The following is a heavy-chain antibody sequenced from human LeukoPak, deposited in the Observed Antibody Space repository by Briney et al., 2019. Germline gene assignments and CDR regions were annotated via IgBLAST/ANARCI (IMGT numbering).Heavy chain of an antibody. D-gene: IGHD6-13*01. Sequence: SVKVSCKASGGTFSSYAISWVRQAPGQGLEWMGGTIPIFGTANYAQKFQGRVTITADESTSTAYMELSSLRSEDTAVYYCAREEVWDSSSWYYIEGWGQGTLVTVSS. CDR3: AREEVWDSSSWYYIEG. V-gene: IGHV1-69*01. J-gene: IGHJ4*02. CDR1: GGTFSSYA. CDR2: TIPIFGTA.